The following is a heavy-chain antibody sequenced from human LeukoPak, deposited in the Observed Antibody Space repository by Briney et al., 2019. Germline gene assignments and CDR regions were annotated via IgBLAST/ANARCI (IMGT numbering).Heavy chain of an antibody. Sequence: ASVKVSCKASGYTFTTYDINWVRQATGQGLEWTGYMNPNSGDTGYAQKFQGRLTMTWDTSITTAYMELASLRSDDTAVYYCARAADGGDYWGQGTLVTVSS. J-gene: IGHJ4*02. D-gene: IGHD3-10*01. CDR1: GYTFTTYD. V-gene: IGHV1-8*01. CDR3: ARAADGGDY. CDR2: MNPNSGDT.